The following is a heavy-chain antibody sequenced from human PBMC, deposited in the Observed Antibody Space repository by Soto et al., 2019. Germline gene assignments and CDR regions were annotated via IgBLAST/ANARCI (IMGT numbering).Heavy chain of an antibody. D-gene: IGHD6-6*01. Sequence: ASVKVSCKASGYTFTSYGISWVRQAPGQGLEWMGWISAYNGNTNYTQKLQGRVTMTTDTSTSTAYMELRSLRSDDTAVYYCARDPAKYGSSPPYFDYWGQGTLVTVSS. V-gene: IGHV1-18*04. CDR1: GYTFTSYG. CDR2: ISAYNGNT. CDR3: ARDPAKYGSSPPYFDY. J-gene: IGHJ4*02.